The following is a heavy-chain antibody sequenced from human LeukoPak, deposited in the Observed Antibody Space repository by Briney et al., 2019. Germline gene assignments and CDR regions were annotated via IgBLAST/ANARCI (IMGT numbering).Heavy chain of an antibody. CDR2: IASDGSST. Sequence: GGSLRLSCAASGFTFSSYWMNWVRQAPGKGLVWVSRIASDGSSTTYADSVKGRFSISRDNAKNTVYLQMNNLRAEDTAVYYCVSFYETYWGRGTLVTVSS. D-gene: IGHD2-2*01. V-gene: IGHV3-74*01. CDR1: GFTFSSYW. J-gene: IGHJ4*02. CDR3: VSFYETY.